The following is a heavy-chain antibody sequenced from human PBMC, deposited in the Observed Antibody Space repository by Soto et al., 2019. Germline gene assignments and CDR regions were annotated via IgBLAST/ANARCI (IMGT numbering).Heavy chain of an antibody. CDR3: ARHPTAAGGLFYGMDV. CDR2: IYPGDSDT. CDR1: GYSFTSYW. V-gene: IGHV5-51*01. D-gene: IGHD6-13*01. J-gene: IGHJ6*02. Sequence: PGDSLKLSCKVSGYSFTSYWIGWVRQMPGKGLEWMGIIYPGDSDTRYSPSFQGQVTISADKSISTAYLQWSSLKASDTAMYYCARHPTAAGGLFYGMDVWGQGTTVTVSS.